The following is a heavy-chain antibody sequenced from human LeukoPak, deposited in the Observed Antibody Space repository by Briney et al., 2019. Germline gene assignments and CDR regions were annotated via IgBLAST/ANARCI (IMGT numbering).Heavy chain of an antibody. CDR2: IYYSGST. Sequence: SETLSLTCTVSGGSVSSYYWSWIRRPPGKGLEWIGYIYYSGSTNYNPSLESRATISVDPSKNQFSLKLSSVTAADTAVYFCARKTGGSGSYPPPLFDYWGQGKLVTVSS. CDR1: GGSVSSYY. V-gene: IGHV4-59*02. D-gene: IGHD3-10*01. CDR3: ARKTGGSGSYPPPLFDY. J-gene: IGHJ4*02.